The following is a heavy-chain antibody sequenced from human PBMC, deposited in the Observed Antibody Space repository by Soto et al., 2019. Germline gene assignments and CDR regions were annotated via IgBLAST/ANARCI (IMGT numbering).Heavy chain of an antibody. J-gene: IGHJ4*02. CDR1: GFTFNSYA. CDR2: TSGGGGTT. D-gene: IGHD2-2*01. Sequence: EVQLLESGGGLVQPGGSLRLSCAASGFTFNSYAMSWVRQAPGKGLEWVSITSGGGGTTYYADSVKGRFAISRDNSKNTLYLEMNSLRAEYTAVYFCAKRYHTTTSCFDYWGQGTLVTVSS. CDR3: AKRYHTTTSCFDY. V-gene: IGHV3-23*01.